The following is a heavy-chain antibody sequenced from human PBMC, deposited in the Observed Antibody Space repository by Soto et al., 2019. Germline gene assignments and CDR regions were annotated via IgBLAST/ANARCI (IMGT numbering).Heavy chain of an antibody. Sequence: SETLSLPCVVSGDSVTFGHHYWTWIRQPPGKGLEWIGHIFFTGATNYSPSLKSRVTMSVDTPKSQFSLNLTSVTAADSAIYYVGGFRSDSAGSSLGRRRDVWGQGTTVTVSS. D-gene: IGHD3-10*01. V-gene: IGHV4-61*01. J-gene: IGHJ6*02. CDR3: GGFRSDSAGSSLGRRRDV. CDR2: IFFTGAT. CDR1: GDSVTFGHHY.